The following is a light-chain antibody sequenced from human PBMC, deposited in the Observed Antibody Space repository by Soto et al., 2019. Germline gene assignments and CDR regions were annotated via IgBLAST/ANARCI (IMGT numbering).Light chain of an antibody. Sequence: EIVMTQSPATLSVSPGETATLSCRASQSVSYNLAWYQQKPGQGPRLLIYGAFTRATGIPARFSGSGSGTEFTLTISILQSEDFAVYSCQQYKNWTPLTFGGGTKVEIK. CDR1: QSVSYN. CDR3: QQYKNWTPLT. CDR2: GAF. V-gene: IGKV3-15*01. J-gene: IGKJ4*01.